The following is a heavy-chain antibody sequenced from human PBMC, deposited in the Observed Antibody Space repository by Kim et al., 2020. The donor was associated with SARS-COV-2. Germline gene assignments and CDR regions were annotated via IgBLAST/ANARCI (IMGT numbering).Heavy chain of an antibody. D-gene: IGHD2-2*01. CDR2: IKSNTDGGTT. CDR1: GFTFNNAW. V-gene: IGHV3-15*01. Sequence: GGSLRLSCAASGFTFNNAWMSWVRQAPGKGLEWVGRIKSNTDGGTTDYAAPVKGRFTISRDDSKNTLYLQMNSLKTEDTAVYYCTTCVRAEGHQLLCGGWNNWFDPWGQGTLVTVSS. J-gene: IGHJ5*02. CDR3: TTCVRAEGHQLLCGGWNNWFDP.